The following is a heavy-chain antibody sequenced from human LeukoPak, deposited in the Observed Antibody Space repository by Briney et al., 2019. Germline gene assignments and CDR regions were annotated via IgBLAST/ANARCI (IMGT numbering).Heavy chain of an antibody. CDR3: ARAEGVWGSYPHYFDY. J-gene: IGHJ4*02. CDR1: GASISSYY. CDR2: IYYSGNT. V-gene: IGHV4-59*01. Sequence: PSETLSLTCSVLGASISSYYWSWIRQPPGKGLEWIGYIYYSGNTNYNPSLKSPVTISVDTSQNPCSLEPSSVSAADTAVYYCARAEGVWGSYPHYFDYWGQGTLVTVSS. D-gene: IGHD3-16*02.